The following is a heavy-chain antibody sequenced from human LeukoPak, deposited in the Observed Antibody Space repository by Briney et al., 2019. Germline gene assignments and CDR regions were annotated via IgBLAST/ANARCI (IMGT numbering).Heavy chain of an antibody. Sequence: GGSLRLSCAASGFTFSSYWMSWVRQAPGKGLEWVANIKQDGSEKYYVDSVKGRFTISRDNAKNSLYLQMNSLRAEDTAVYYCVQERDGAYSGTYPDYWGQGTLVTVSS. D-gene: IGHD1-26*01. V-gene: IGHV3-7*01. CDR3: VQERDGAYSGTYPDY. CDR2: IKQDGSEK. J-gene: IGHJ4*02. CDR1: GFTFSSYW.